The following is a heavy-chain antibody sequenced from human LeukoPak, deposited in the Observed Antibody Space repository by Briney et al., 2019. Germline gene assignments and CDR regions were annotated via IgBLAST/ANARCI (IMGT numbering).Heavy chain of an antibody. V-gene: IGHV3-7*01. CDR2: INQDGSQI. Sequence: GGSLRLSCTASGFTFSTYWMIRARQAPGKGLEWVANINQDGSQIYYAGSVEGRFTISRDNAKDSLFLQMNSLRAEDTALYYCASSSYSSSSFWGQGTLVTVSS. CDR3: ASSSYSSSSF. J-gene: IGHJ4*02. CDR1: GFTFSTYW. D-gene: IGHD6-6*01.